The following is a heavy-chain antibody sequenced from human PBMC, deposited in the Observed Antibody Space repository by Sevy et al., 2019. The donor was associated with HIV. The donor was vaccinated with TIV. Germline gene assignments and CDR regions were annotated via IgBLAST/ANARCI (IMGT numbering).Heavy chain of an antibody. CDR3: ARDYFFDSSGYYSRLGY. J-gene: IGHJ4*02. CDR1: GYTFTGYY. Sequence: ASVKVSCKASGYTFTGYYMHWVRQAPGQGLEWMGWINPNSGGTNYAQKFQGRVTMTGDASINTAYMELTRLSSDDTAVYYCARDYFFDSSGYYSRLGYWGQGTLVTVSS. V-gene: IGHV1-2*02. D-gene: IGHD3-22*01. CDR2: INPNSGGT.